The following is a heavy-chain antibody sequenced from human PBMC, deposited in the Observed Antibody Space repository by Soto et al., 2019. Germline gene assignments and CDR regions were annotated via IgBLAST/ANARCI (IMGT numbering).Heavy chain of an antibody. CDR2: INTGNGDT. J-gene: IGHJ5*02. CDR1: GYSFTAYA. D-gene: IGHD3-10*01. Sequence: SVKVSCKASGYSFTAYAIHWVRQAPGQRLEWMGWINTGNGDTKYSQKFQGRITITSDTSASTAYMELRSLRSEDMAVYYCARETMVRGVIITSRWFDPWGQGTLVT. CDR3: ARETMVRGVIITSRWFDP. V-gene: IGHV1-3*04.